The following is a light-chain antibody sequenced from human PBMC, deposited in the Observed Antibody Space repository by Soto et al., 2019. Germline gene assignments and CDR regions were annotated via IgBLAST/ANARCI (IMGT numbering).Light chain of an antibody. CDR3: SSYTSSSLHV. V-gene: IGLV2-14*03. Sequence: HSALTKPASVSGSPGQSITISCTGTSSDVGGYNYVSWYQQHPGKAPKLMIYDVSNRPSGVSNRFSGSKSGNTASLTISGLQAEDEADYYCSSYTSSSLHVFGTGTRSPS. CDR1: SSDVGGYNY. J-gene: IGLJ1*01. CDR2: DVS.